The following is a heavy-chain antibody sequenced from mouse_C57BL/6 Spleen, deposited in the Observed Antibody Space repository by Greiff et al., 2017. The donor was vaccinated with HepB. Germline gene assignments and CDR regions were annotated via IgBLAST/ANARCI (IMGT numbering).Heavy chain of an antibody. J-gene: IGHJ4*01. D-gene: IGHD1-1*02. CDR3: ARERVGMDY. V-gene: IGHV1-55*01. CDR1: GYTFTSYW. CDR2: IYPGSGST. Sequence: QVHVKQPGAELVKPGASVKMSCKASGYTFTSYWITWVKQRPGQGLEWIGDIYPGSGSTNYNEKFKSKATLTVDTSSSTAYMQLSSLTSEDSAVYYCARERVGMDYWGQGTSVTVSS.